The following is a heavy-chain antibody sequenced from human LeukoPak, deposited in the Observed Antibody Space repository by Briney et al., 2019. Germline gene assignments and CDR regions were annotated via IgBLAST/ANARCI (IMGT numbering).Heavy chain of an antibody. CDR2: MSFSGST. Sequence: PSETLSLTRTVSGDSLSSYYWSWIRQPPGTGQEWIVYMSFSGSTNYNASLKSRVIMSVDIPKNHFSLKLRSVTAGDTAVYYCARRNLQGGLDYWGQGALVTVSS. CDR3: ARRNLQGGLDY. V-gene: IGHV4-59*01. CDR1: GDSLSSYY. D-gene: IGHD1-14*01. J-gene: IGHJ4*02.